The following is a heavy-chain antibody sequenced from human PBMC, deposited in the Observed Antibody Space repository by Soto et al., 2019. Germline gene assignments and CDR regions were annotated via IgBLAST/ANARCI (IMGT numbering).Heavy chain of an antibody. J-gene: IGHJ4*02. V-gene: IGHV3-9*01. CDR1: GFTFDDYA. D-gene: IGHD3-3*01. CDR2: ISWNSGSI. CDR3: AKSGRIWSGYSPRRYYFDY. Sequence: EVQLVESGGGLVQPGRSLRLSCAASGFTFDDYAMHWVRQAPGKGLEWVSGISWNSGSIGYADSVKGRFIISRDNAKNSLYLQMNSLRAEDTALYYCAKSGRIWSGYSPRRYYFDYWGQGTLVTVSS.